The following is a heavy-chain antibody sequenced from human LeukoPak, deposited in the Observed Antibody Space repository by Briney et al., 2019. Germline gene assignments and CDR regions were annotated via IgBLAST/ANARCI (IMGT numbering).Heavy chain of an antibody. V-gene: IGHV3-23*01. CDR1: GFTFSSYV. Sequence: GSLRLSCAASGFTFSSYVMSWVRQAPGKGLEWVSNIGGSVGSMFYAASVKGRFAISRDNSKNTLFLQMNNLRVEDTAVYYCAKRGNSWDLFDYWGQGTLVTVSS. CDR2: IGGSVGSM. J-gene: IGHJ4*02. D-gene: IGHD6-13*01. CDR3: AKRGNSWDLFDY.